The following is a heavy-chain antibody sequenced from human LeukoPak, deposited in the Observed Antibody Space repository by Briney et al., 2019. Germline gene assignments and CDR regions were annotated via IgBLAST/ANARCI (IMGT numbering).Heavy chain of an antibody. J-gene: IGHJ1*01. V-gene: IGHV1-18*01. Sequence: ASVKVSCKASGYTFTNYGISWVRQAPGQGLEWMGWCSAYNGRTNYERKFQARVTMTTDTSTSTAYMELRSLTSDDTAMYYGARGLLTFGGVIGGPQALEYFQHWGQGTLVTVSS. CDR2: CSAYNGRT. CDR1: GYTFTNYG. CDR3: ARGLLTFGGVIGGPQALEYFQH. D-gene: IGHD3-16*02.